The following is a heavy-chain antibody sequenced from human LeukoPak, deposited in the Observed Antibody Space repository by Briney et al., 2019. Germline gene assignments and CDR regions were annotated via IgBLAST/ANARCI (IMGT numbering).Heavy chain of an antibody. CDR2: ISGSVGST. CDR3: ARVYGDPERYYYYGMDV. V-gene: IGHV3-23*01. D-gene: IGHD4-17*01. CDR1: GFTFSSYA. J-gene: IGHJ6*02. Sequence: PGGSLRLSCAASGFTFSSYAMSWVRQAPGKWLEWVSAISGSVGSTYYADSVKGRFTISRDNSKNTLYLQMNSLRAEDTAVYYCARVYGDPERYYYYGMDVWGQGTTVTVSS.